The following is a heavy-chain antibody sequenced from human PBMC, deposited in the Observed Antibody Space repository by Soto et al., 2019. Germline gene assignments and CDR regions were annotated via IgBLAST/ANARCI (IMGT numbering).Heavy chain of an antibody. D-gene: IGHD2-2*01. Sequence: SETLSLTCTVSGGSISSYYWSWIRQPPGKGLEWIGYIYYSGGTNYNPSLKSRVTISVDTSKNQFSLKLSSVTAADTAVYYCARDYLVVPHRVIDYWGQGTLVTVSS. V-gene: IGHV4-59*01. CDR2: IYYSGGT. J-gene: IGHJ4*02. CDR3: ARDYLVVPHRVIDY. CDR1: GGSISSYY.